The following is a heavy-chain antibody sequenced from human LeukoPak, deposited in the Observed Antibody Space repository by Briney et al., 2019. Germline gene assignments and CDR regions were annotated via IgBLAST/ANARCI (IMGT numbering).Heavy chain of an antibody. CDR2: ISSSSSTI. V-gene: IGHV3-48*01. CDR3: ARDILEPPRVYYFDY. CDR1: GFTFSSYS. J-gene: IGHJ4*02. D-gene: IGHD1-1*01. Sequence: GGSLRLSCATSGFTFSSYSMNWVRQAPGKGLEWVSYISSSSSTIYYADSVKGRFTISRDNAKNSLYLQMNSLRAEDTAVYYCARDILEPPRVYYFDYWRQGTLVTVSS.